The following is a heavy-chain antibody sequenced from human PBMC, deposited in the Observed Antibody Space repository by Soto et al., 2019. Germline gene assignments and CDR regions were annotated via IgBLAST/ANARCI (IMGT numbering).Heavy chain of an antibody. CDR2: TYTSGRT. CDR3: ARGSGNYGFDF. J-gene: IGHJ3*01. V-gene: IGHV4-4*07. D-gene: IGHD1-26*01. Sequence: QVQLQESGPRLVKPSETLSLTCTVSGDSMSSYYWSWIRQPAGKGLEWIGRTYTSGRTNYDPPLTSRVTMSIDTSAKQFSLKLTSVTAADTAVYYCARGSGNYGFDFWGQGTMVTVSS. CDR1: GDSMSSYY.